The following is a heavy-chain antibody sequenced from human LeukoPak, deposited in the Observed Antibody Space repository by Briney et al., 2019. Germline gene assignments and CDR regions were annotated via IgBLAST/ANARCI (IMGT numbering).Heavy chain of an antibody. CDR2: ISGSGGST. V-gene: IGHV3-23*01. Sequence: PGGSLRLSCAASGFTFSSYAMSWVRQAPGKGLEWASAISGSGGSTYYADSVKGRFTISRDNSKNTLYLQMNSLRAEDTAVYYCAKLENIVVVPAANDYWGQGTLVTVSS. D-gene: IGHD2-2*01. J-gene: IGHJ4*02. CDR1: GFTFSSYA. CDR3: AKLENIVVVPAANDY.